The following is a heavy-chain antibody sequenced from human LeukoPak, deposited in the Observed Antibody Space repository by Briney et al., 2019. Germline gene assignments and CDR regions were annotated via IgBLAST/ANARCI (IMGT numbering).Heavy chain of an antibody. D-gene: IGHD6-13*01. CDR3: ARHGYSSSWYPIDY. V-gene: IGHV4-39*01. Sequence: SETLSLTCTVSGGPISSSSYYWGWIRQPPGKGLEWIGSIYYSGSTYYSPSLKSRVTISVDTSKTQFSLNLSSVTAADTAVYYCARHGYSSSWYPIDYWGQGTLVTVSS. CDR2: IYYSGST. CDR1: GGPISSSSYY. J-gene: IGHJ4*02.